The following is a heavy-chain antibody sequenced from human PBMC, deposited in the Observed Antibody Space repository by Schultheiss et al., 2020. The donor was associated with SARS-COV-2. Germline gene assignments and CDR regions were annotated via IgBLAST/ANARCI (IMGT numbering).Heavy chain of an antibody. J-gene: IGHJ3*02. CDR3: ARAGDSRMGGAFDI. V-gene: IGHV3-9*01. Sequence: GGSLRLSCAASGFTFDDYAMHWVRQAPGKGLEWVSGISWNSGSIGYADSVKGRFTISRDNAKNSLYLQLNSLRAEDTALYYCARAGDSRMGGAFDIWGQGTMVTVSS. CDR1: GFTFDDYA. CDR2: ISWNSGSI. D-gene: IGHD3-22*01.